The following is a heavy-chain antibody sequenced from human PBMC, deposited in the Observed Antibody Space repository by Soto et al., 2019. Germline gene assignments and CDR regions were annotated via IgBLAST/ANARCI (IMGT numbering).Heavy chain of an antibody. CDR3: AKFTEPCYSSIGYYFEY. V-gene: IGHV3-21*06. CDR1: GFTFSGYS. D-gene: IGHD6-19*01. Sequence: PVGSLRLSCVGSGFTFSGYSMAWVRQAPGRGLEWVASISSRSTNIDYADSVKGRFTISRDNAKHLVSLQMSSIRGEDTALYYCAKFTEPCYSSIGYYFEYWGQGTPVTVSS. J-gene: IGHJ4*02. CDR2: ISSRSTNI.